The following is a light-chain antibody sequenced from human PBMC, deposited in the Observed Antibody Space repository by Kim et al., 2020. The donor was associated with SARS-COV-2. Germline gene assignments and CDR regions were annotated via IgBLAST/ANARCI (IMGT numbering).Light chain of an antibody. CDR3: CSYAGSSWV. CDR1: SSDVGGYNY. Sequence: PGQSVTISCTGTSSDVGGYNYVSWYQQHPGKAPKLMIYDVSKRPSGVPDRFSGSKSGNTASLTISGLQAEDEADYYCCSYAGSSWVFGVGTQLTVL. J-gene: IGLJ3*02. CDR2: DVS. V-gene: IGLV2-11*01.